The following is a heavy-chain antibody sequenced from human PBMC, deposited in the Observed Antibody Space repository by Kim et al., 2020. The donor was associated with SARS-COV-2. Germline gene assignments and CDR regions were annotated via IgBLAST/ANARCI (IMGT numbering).Heavy chain of an antibody. CDR3: AKHLHVSSVTFYWYFDV. V-gene: IGHV3-23*01. Sequence: GGSLRLSCAATPSNAAISWVRQAPGKGLEWVSGIFGSGSVTYYADPVRGRFTISRDNFKNMVYLEMYDLRVEDTDVYYCAKHLHVSSVTFYWYFDVWGRGTLVTVSS. CDR1: PSNAA. J-gene: IGHJ2*01. CDR2: IFGSGSVT. D-gene: IGHD6-13*01.